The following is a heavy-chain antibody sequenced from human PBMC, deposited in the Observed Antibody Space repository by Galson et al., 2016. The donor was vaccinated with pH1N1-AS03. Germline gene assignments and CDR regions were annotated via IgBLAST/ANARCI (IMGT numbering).Heavy chain of an antibody. J-gene: IGHJ4*02. CDR1: GYNFVTYG. CDR2: INPYSTNT. V-gene: IGHV1-18*01. D-gene: IGHD6-6*01. Sequence: SVKVSCKASGYNFVTYGITWVRQGPGQGLEWMGWINPYSTNTNYAKKVQDRVTMTADTSTTTAHLDLRNLGSDETAVYYCARVVAGRPFLIDYWGQGTLVIVSS. CDR3: ARVVAGRPFLIDY.